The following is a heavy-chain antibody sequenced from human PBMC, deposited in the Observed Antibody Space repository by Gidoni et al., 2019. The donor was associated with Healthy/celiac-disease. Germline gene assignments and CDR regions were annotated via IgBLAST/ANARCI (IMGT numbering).Heavy chain of an antibody. Sequence: QLQLQESGPGLVKPSATLSLTCTVSGGSISSSSYYWGWIRQPPGKGLGWIGSIYYSGSTYYNPSLKSRVTISVDTSKNQFSLKLSSVTAADTAVYYCARQRGGYSYGRDAFDIWGQGTMVTVSS. CDR2: IYYSGST. CDR3: ARQRGGYSYGRDAFDI. V-gene: IGHV4-39*01. D-gene: IGHD5-18*01. J-gene: IGHJ3*02. CDR1: GGSISSSSYY.